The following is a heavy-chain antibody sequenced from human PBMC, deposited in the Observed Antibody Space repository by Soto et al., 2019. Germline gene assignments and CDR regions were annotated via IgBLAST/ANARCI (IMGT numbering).Heavy chain of an antibody. CDR1: GGSFSGYY. J-gene: IGHJ6*03. V-gene: IGHV4-34*01. D-gene: IGHD3-10*01. Sequence: LSLTCAVYGGSFSGYYWSWIRQPPGKGLEWIGEINHSGSTNYNPSLKSRVTISVDTSKNQFSLKLSSVTAADTAVYYCARGKFGWFGDYYYYYYMDVWGKGTTVTVSS. CDR2: INHSGST. CDR3: ARGKFGWFGDYYYYYYMDV.